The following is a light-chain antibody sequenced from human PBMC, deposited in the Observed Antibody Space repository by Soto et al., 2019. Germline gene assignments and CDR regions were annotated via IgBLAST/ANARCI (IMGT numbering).Light chain of an antibody. CDR1: QSVSSSY. CDR3: QQYGSSPPIT. V-gene: IGKV3-20*01. Sequence: EIVLTQSPGTLSLSPGERATLSCRASQSVSSSYLAWYQQKPGQAPRLLIYGASSRATGIPDRFSGSGSGTAFTITISRLEPEDFAVYYCQQYGSSPPITFGRGTRLEIK. J-gene: IGKJ5*01. CDR2: GAS.